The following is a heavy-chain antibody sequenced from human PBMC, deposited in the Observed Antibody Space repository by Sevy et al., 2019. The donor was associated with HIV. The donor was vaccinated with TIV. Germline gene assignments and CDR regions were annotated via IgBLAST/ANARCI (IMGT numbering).Heavy chain of an antibody. J-gene: IGHJ4*02. CDR1: GFTFNNYV. D-gene: IGHD2-2*01. CDR3: ARRYLPSAPPALDY. V-gene: IGHV3-23*01. Sequence: GGSLRLSCAASGFTFNNYVMNWVRQAPGKGLEWVTVISHGGGTTYYADSVKGRFTISRDDSKETVYLEMNSLRAEDTAVYYCARRYLPSAPPALDYWGQGTLVTVPS. CDR2: ISHGGGTT.